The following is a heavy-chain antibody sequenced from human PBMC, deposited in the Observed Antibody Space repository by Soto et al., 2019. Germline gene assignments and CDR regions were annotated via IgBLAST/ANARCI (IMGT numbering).Heavy chain of an antibody. Sequence: QVQLVQSGAEVKKPGSSVKVSCKASGGTFSNYAFSWVRQAPGQGLEWMGGFIPIFGTPNYAQKFQGRVTGTADAATRTVYMELSSLRSEDTAVYYCARERSVGYCITTTCPKPFYYYAMDVWGQGTTVTVSS. V-gene: IGHV1-69*01. CDR1: GGTFSNYA. J-gene: IGHJ6*02. CDR3: ARERSVGYCITTTCPKPFYYYAMDV. CDR2: FIPIFGTP. D-gene: IGHD2-2*01.